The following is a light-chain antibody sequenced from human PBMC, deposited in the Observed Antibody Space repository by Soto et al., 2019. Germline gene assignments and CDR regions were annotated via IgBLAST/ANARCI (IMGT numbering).Light chain of an antibody. CDR2: DAS. J-gene: IGKJ5*01. V-gene: IGKV1-5*01. Sequence: DIQMTQSPSTLSASVGDRVTITCRASQSISSWLAWYQQKPGKAPKLLIYDASSLESGVPSRFSGSGSGTEFALTISSLQADDFATYYCQQYNSYSPITVGQGTRLEI. CDR1: QSISSW. CDR3: QQYNSYSPIT.